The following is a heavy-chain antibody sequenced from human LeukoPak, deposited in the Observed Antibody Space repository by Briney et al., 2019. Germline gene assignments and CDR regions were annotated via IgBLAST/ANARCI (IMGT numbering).Heavy chain of an antibody. CDR1: GDSISSHY. Sequence: SETLSLTCTVSGDSISSHYWSWIRQPPGKGLEWIGYIYYSGSTNYNPSLKSRVTISVDTSKNQFSLKLSSVTAADTAVYYCARRPPASGEIAFDIWGQGTMVTVSS. D-gene: IGHD4-17*01. V-gene: IGHV4-59*08. CDR2: IYYSGST. J-gene: IGHJ3*02. CDR3: ARRPPASGEIAFDI.